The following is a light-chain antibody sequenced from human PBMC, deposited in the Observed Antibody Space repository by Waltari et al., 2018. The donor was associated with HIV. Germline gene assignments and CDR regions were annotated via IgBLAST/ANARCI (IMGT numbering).Light chain of an antibody. J-gene: IGKJ2*02. CDR3: QQSYNLRT. CDR1: QNIDDY. V-gene: IGKV1-39*01. CDR2: AAS. Sequence: DIQMTQSPPSLSASVGDRVTIPCGACQNIDDYLNWYQQKPGKAPKLLIYAASTLESVVPSRFSGSGSGRDFTLTISRLQPEDFATYYCQQSYNLRTFGQGTKLDIK.